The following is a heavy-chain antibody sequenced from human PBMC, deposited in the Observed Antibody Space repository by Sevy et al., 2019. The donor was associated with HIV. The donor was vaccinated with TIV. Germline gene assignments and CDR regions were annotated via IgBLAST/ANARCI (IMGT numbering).Heavy chain of an antibody. CDR1: GYTFTGYY. V-gene: IGHV1-2*02. CDR3: ARDLSYDSSGYYPDY. D-gene: IGHD3-22*01. Sequence: ASVKVSCKASGYTFTGYYMHWVRQAPGQGLEWMGWINANSGGTNYAQKFQGRVTMTRDTSISTAYMELSRLRSDDTAVYYCARDLSYDSSGYYPDYWGQGTLVTVSS. CDR2: INANSGGT. J-gene: IGHJ4*02.